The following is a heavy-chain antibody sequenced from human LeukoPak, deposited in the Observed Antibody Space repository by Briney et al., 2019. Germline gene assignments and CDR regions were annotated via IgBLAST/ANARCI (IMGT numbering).Heavy chain of an antibody. J-gene: IGHJ4*02. V-gene: IGHV1-69*13. D-gene: IGHD3-10*01. CDR2: IIPIFGTA. CDR3: ARGNKPYYGSGSYYDY. Sequence: ASVKVSCKASGGTFSSYAISWVRQAPGQGLEWMGGIIPIFGTANYAQKFQGRVTITADESTSTAYMELSSLRSEDTAVYYCARGNKPYYGSGSYYDYWGQGTLVTVSS. CDR1: GGTFSSYA.